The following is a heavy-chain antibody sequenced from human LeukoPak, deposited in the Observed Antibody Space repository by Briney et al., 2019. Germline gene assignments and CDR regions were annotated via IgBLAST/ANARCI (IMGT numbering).Heavy chain of an antibody. Sequence: SVKVSCKASGGTFSSYAISWVRQAPGQGLEWMGRIIPIFGTANYAQKFQGRVTITTGESTSTAYMELSSLRSEDTAVYYCARGDTAMVIGFDYWGHGTLVTVSS. D-gene: IGHD5-18*01. V-gene: IGHV1-69*05. J-gene: IGHJ4*01. CDR1: GGTFSSYA. CDR2: IIPIFGTA. CDR3: ARGDTAMVIGFDY.